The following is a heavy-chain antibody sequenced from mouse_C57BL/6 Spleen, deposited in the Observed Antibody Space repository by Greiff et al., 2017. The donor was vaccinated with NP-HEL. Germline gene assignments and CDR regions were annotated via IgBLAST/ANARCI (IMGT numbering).Heavy chain of an antibody. D-gene: IGHD2-4*01. J-gene: IGHJ1*03. CDR3: ARPLYYDYDGNFDV. CDR1: GYAFSSSW. Sequence: VQLQQSGPELVKPGASVKISCKASGYAFSSSWMNWVKQRPGKGLEWIGRIYPGDGDTNYNGKFKGKATLTADKSSSTAYMQLSSLTSEDSAVYFCARPLYYDYDGNFDVWGTGTTVTVSS. V-gene: IGHV1-82*01. CDR2: IYPGDGDT.